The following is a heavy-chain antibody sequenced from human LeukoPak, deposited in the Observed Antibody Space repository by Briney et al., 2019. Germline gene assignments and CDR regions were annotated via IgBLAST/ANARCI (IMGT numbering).Heavy chain of an antibody. CDR1: GGSISSYY. D-gene: IGHD6-19*01. J-gene: IGHJ4*02. CDR2: IYHSGST. CDR3: ARGGSGWYYFDY. Sequence: SETLSLTCTVSGGSISSYYWSWIRQPPGKGLEWIGYIYHSGSTKYNPSLKSRVTISVDTSKNQFSLKLSSVTAADTAVYYCARGGSGWYYFDYWGQGTLVTVSS. V-gene: IGHV4-59*01.